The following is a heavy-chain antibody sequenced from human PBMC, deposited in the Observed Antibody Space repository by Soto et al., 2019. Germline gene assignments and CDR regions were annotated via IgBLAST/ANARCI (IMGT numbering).Heavy chain of an antibody. CDR2: ISGSGGST. J-gene: IGHJ4*02. Sequence: HPGGSLRLSCAASGFTFSSYAMSWLRQAPGKGLEWVSVISGSGGSTYYADSVKGRFTISRDNSKNTLFLQMNSLRAEDTAVYYCAKASVAGTFYGVYYFDYWGQGXLVTVSS. D-gene: IGHD6-19*01. CDR3: AKASVAGTFYGVYYFDY. V-gene: IGHV3-23*01. CDR1: GFTFSSYA.